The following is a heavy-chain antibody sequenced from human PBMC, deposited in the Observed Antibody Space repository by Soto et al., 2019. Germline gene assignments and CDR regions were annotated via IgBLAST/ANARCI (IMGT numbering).Heavy chain of an antibody. CDR3: ARKRDCSGGSCPHPFDP. Sequence: SVKVSCKASGGAFSSYASSWVRHAPGKGLEWKGGIIPIFGTANYAQKFQGRVTITADESTGTAYMELSSLRSEDTAVYYCARKRDCSGGSCPHPFDPWGQGTLVTVSS. D-gene: IGHD2-15*01. V-gene: IGHV1-69*13. CDR1: GGAFSSYA. J-gene: IGHJ5*02. CDR2: IIPIFGTA.